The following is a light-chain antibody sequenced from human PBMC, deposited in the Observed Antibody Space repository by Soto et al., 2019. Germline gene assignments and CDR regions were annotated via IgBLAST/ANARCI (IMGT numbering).Light chain of an antibody. J-gene: IGLJ3*02. V-gene: IGLV1-44*01. CDR2: SNN. Sequence: QSVVTQPPSASGTPGQNVTISCSGSISNIGPNTVNWFHHLPGTAPKLLIYSNNQRPSGVPARFSGSKSGTSASLAISGLQSEDEADYFCAAWDDSLNGWVFGGGTKLTVL. CDR3: AAWDDSLNGWV. CDR1: ISNIGPNT.